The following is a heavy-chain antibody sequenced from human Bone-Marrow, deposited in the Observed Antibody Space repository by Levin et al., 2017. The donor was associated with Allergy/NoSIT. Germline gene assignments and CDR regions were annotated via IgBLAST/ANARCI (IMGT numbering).Heavy chain of an antibody. D-gene: IGHD6-13*01. CDR2: ISYDGSNK. CDR3: AKDPGIAAAGAVGDYYYGMDV. V-gene: IGHV3-30*18. Sequence: GGSLRLSCAASGFTFSSYGMHWVRQAPGKGLEWVAVISYDGSNKYYADSVKGRFTISRDNSKNTLYLQMNSLRAEDTAVYYCAKDPGIAAAGAVGDYYYGMDVWGQGTTVTVSS. J-gene: IGHJ6*02. CDR1: GFTFSSYG.